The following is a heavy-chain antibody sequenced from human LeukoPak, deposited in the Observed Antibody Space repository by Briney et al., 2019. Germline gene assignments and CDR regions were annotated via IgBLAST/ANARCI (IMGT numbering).Heavy chain of an antibody. V-gene: IGHV4-61*01. J-gene: IGHJ6*03. CDR3: ARAVGYYYYYMDV. D-gene: IGHD4-23*01. Sequence: SETLSLTCTVSGYSISSGYYWSWIRQPPGKGLEWIGYIYYSGSTNYNPSLKSRVTISVDTSKNQFSLKLSSVTAADTAVYYCARAVGYYYYYMDVWGKGTTVTVSS. CDR1: GYSISSGYY. CDR2: IYYSGST.